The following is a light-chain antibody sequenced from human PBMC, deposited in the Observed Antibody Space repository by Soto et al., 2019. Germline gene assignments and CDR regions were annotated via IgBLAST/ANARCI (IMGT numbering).Light chain of an antibody. CDR3: QRYGGSPLFT. CDR2: GAS. J-gene: IGKJ3*01. V-gene: IGKV3-20*01. Sequence: EIVLTQSPGTLSLSPGERATLSCRASQSVSAGYLAWYQLKPGQTPRLLIYGASSRATGIPDRFSGSGSGTDFTLTISRLETEDFAVYYCQRYGGSPLFTFGPGTKVDIK. CDR1: QSVSAGY.